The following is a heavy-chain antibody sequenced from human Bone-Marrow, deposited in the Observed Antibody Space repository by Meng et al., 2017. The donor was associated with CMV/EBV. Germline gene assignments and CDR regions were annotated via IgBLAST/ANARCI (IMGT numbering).Heavy chain of an antibody. CDR1: YTSTSYY. V-gene: IGHV1-46*01. D-gene: IGHD3-3*01. CDR2: INPSGGST. CDR3: ARDAYYDFWSGYYFLDY. J-gene: IGHJ4*02. Sequence: YTSTSYYMHWVRQAPGQGLEWMGIINPSGGSTSYAQKFQGRVTMTRDTSTSTVYMELSSLRSEDTAVYYCARDAYYDFWSGYYFLDYWGQGTLVTVSS.